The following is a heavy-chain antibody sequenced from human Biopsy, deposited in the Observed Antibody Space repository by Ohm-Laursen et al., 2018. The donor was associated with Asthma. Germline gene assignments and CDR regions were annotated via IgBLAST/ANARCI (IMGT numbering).Heavy chain of an antibody. Sequence: GASVKVSCQTSGYTFNSAGITWVRQAPGQGLEWIGWIRVYNGNTKVAQKLQDRVTMITETSTSTAYMELRSLRSDDTAVYFCARAVDYSHYYGIDVWGQGTTVTVS. V-gene: IGHV1-18*01. CDR2: IRVYNGNT. D-gene: IGHD3-10*01. J-gene: IGHJ6*02. CDR1: GYTFNSAG. CDR3: ARAVDYSHYYGIDV.